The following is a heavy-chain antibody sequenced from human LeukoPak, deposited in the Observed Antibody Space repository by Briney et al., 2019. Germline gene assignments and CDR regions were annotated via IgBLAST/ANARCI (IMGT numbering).Heavy chain of an antibody. CDR1: GFTFSSYG. CDR3: AKDMRYYYDSSGSGGFDY. Sequence: GGSLRLSCAASGFTFSSYGMNWVRLAPGKGLEWVSYIGSSSGTIYYADSVKGRFTISRDNAKNSLYLQMNSLRAEDTALYYCAKDMRYYYDSSGSGGFDYWGQGTLVTVSS. J-gene: IGHJ4*02. D-gene: IGHD3-22*01. CDR2: IGSSSGTI. V-gene: IGHV3-48*04.